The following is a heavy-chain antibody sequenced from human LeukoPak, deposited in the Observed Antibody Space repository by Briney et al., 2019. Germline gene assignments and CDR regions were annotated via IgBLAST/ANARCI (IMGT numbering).Heavy chain of an antibody. J-gene: IGHJ4*02. CDR3: ARGYYYDSSGYYEGLDYFDY. CDR2: INPNSGGT. V-gene: IGHV1-2*02. CDR1: GYTFTGYY. D-gene: IGHD3-22*01. Sequence: GASVKVSCKASGYTFTGYYMHWVRQAPGQGLEWMGWINPNSGGTNYAQKFQGRVTMTRDTSISTAYKELSRLRSDDTAVYYCARGYYYDSSGYYEGLDYFDYWGQGTLVTVSS.